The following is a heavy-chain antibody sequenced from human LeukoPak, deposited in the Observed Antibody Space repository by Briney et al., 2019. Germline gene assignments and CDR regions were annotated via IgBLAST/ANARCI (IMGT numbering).Heavy chain of an antibody. D-gene: IGHD2-2*01. J-gene: IGHJ4*02. Sequence: SETLSLTCAVYGGSFSGYYWSWIRQPPGKGLEWIGEINHSGSTNYNPSLKSRVTISVDTSKNQFSLKLSSVTAADTAVYYCARGRKDIVVVPAAIFGYWGQGTLVTASS. CDR3: ARGRKDIVVVPAAIFGY. CDR2: INHSGST. V-gene: IGHV4-34*01. CDR1: GGSFSGYY.